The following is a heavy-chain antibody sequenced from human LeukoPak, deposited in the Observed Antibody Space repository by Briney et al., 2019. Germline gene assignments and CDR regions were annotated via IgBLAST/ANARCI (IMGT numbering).Heavy chain of an antibody. CDR2: IYYSGST. D-gene: IGHD1-26*01. J-gene: IGHJ4*02. V-gene: IGHV4-59*05. Sequence: GSLRLSCAASGFTFSSYEMNWVRQPPGKGLEWIGTIYYSGSTYYNPSLKNRVTISVDPSSNQFSLKLNSVTAADTAVYYCAGRGSGSYYYFDYWSQGTLVTGSS. CDR3: AGRGSGSYYYFDY. CDR1: GFTFSSYE.